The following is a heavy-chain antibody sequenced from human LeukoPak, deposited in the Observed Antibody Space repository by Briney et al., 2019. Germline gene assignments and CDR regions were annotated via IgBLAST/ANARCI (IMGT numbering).Heavy chain of an antibody. J-gene: IGHJ3*02. CDR1: GFTFSSYS. Sequence: GGSLRLSCAASGFTFSSYSMKWVRQAPGKGLEWVSSISSSSSYIYYADSVKGRFTISRDNAKNSLYLQMNSLRAEDTAVYYCARVAVYVFRDAFDIWGQGTMVTVSS. D-gene: IGHD2-8*01. CDR2: ISSSSSYI. CDR3: ARVAVYVFRDAFDI. V-gene: IGHV3-21*01.